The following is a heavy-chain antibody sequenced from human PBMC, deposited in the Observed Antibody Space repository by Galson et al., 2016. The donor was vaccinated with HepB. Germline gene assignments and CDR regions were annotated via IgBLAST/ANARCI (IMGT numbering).Heavy chain of an antibody. J-gene: IGHJ4*02. V-gene: IGHV3-74*01. CDR3: ASSVRGSGSPPGGY. CDR2: INSDGSST. CDR1: GFTVSSDY. D-gene: IGHD3-10*01. Sequence: SLRLSCAASGFTVSSDYMNWVRQAPGKGLVWVSRINSDGSSTGFADSVKGRFTISRDNAKNTLYLQMNSLRAEDTAVYYCASSVRGSGSPPGGYWGQGILVTVSS.